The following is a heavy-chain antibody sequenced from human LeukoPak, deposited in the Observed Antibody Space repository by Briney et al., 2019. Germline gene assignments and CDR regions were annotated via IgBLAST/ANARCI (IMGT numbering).Heavy chain of an antibody. V-gene: IGHV4-59*01. CDR1: GGSISSYF. CDR3: ARRVGWYDAFDI. J-gene: IGHJ3*02. Sequence: PSETLSLTCTVSGGSISSYFWSWIRQPPGKGLEWIGYINYSGSTNYNPSLKSRVTISVDTSKNQFSLKLSSVTAADTAVFYCARRVGWYDAFDIWGQGTMVTVSS. CDR2: INYSGST. D-gene: IGHD6-19*01.